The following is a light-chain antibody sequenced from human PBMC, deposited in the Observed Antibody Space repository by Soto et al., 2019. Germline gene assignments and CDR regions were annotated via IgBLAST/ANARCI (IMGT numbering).Light chain of an antibody. CDR1: SSDVGGYDY. V-gene: IGLV2-8*01. J-gene: IGLJ1*01. CDR2: EVT. Sequence: QSVLSQPPSASGSPGQSVTISCTGTSSDVGGYDYVSWYQQHPGKAPKLMIYEVTKRPSGVPDRFSGSKSGYTASLTVSGLKAEDEADYYCSSYGGIHNYVFGTGTKLTVL. CDR3: SSYGGIHNYV.